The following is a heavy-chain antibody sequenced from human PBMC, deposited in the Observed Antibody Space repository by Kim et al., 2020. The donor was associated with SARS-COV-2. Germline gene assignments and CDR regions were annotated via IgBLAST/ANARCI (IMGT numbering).Heavy chain of an antibody. V-gene: IGHV3-64*04. D-gene: IGHD3-22*01. CDR3: ARADSSGYYVDY. J-gene: IGHJ4*02. Sequence: YAGSEEGGFTMSRDNTKNTLYLQMNSLRAEDTALYYCARADSSGYYVDYWGQGTLVTVSS.